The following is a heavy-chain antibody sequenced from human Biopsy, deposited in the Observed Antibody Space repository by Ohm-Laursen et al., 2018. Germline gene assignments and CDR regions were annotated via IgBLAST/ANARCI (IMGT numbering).Heavy chain of an antibody. J-gene: IGHJ6*02. CDR2: ITGSSSTI. CDR1: GFTFNSHE. CDR3: TRLAYYYYYGMDV. Sequence: SLRLSCAASGFTFNSHEMNWARQAPGKGLEWISYITGSSSTIYYADSVKGRFTISRDNAKNSLYLQMNSLRAEDTAVYYCTRLAYYYYYGMDVWGQGTTVTVSS. V-gene: IGHV3-48*03. D-gene: IGHD2-21*01.